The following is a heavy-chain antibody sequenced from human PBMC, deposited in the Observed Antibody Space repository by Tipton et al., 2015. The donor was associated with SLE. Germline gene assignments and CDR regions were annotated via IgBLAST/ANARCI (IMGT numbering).Heavy chain of an antibody. J-gene: IGHJ4*02. CDR3: AKERDPSGSHYGVDN. V-gene: IGHV3-23*01. CDR1: GFTFRNYG. CDR2: ISDGGGNT. D-gene: IGHD1-26*01. Sequence: SLRLSCAASGFTFRNYGMNWVRQTPGKGLEWVSSISDGGGNTYYADSVKGRFSISRDSSKNTLSLQMNSLRAEDSAIYHCAKERDPSGSHYGVDNWGQGTLVTVSS.